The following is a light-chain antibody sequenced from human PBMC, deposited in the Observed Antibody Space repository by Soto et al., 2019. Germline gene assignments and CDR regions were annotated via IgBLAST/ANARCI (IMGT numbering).Light chain of an antibody. Sequence: SALTQPASVCVSPGQSITISCTGSSSNIGAGKDVHWYQQLPGTAPKLLIYGNNNRPSGVPDRFSVSKSGASASLAIAGLRAEDEGDYFCQSYGTGLSGLYVFGTGTKVTVL. CDR2: GNN. CDR3: QSYGTGLSGLYV. J-gene: IGLJ1*01. CDR1: SSNIGAGKD. V-gene: IGLV1-40*03.